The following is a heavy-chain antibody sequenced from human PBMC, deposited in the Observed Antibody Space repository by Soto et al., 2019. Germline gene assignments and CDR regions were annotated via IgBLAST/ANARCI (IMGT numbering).Heavy chain of an antibody. J-gene: IGHJ3*02. CDR1: GYTFTSYG. Sequence: ASVKVSCKASGYTFTSYGISWVRQAPGQGLEWMGWISAYNGNTNYAQKLQGRVTMTTDTSTSTAYMELRSLRSDDTAVYYCARDIQLWKPAPNAFDIWGQGTMVTVSS. CDR2: ISAYNGNT. D-gene: IGHD5-18*01. V-gene: IGHV1-18*01. CDR3: ARDIQLWKPAPNAFDI.